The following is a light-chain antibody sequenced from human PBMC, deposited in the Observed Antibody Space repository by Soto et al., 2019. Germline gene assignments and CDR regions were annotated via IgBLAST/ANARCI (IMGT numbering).Light chain of an antibody. CDR1: QSVSSSY. J-gene: IGKJ4*01. V-gene: IGKV3D-20*01. CDR3: QQYDNSGPLS. CDR2: DAS. Sequence: EIVWTQSPATLSLSPGERATLSGGASQSVSSSYVAWYQQKAGLAPRLLIYDASSRATGIPDRFSGSGSGTGFTLTIGGLEPEDFAVDYCQQYDNSGPLSFGGGTKVEIK.